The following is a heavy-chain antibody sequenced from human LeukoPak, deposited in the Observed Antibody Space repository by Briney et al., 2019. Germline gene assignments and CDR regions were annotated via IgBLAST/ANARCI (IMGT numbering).Heavy chain of an antibody. CDR3: ARSMTTVTTSDY. Sequence: ASVKVSCKASGYTFTGYYMHWVRQAPGQGLEWMGWINPNSGGTNYAQKFQGRVTMTRDTTISTAYMELSRLRSDDTAVYYCARSMTTVTTSDYWGQGTLATVSS. V-gene: IGHV1-2*02. CDR2: INPNSGGT. D-gene: IGHD4-17*01. J-gene: IGHJ4*02. CDR1: GYTFTGYY.